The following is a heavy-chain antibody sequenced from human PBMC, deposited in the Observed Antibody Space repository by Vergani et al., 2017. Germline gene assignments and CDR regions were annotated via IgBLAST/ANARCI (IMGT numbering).Heavy chain of an antibody. J-gene: IGHJ4*02. Sequence: EVQLLESGGGLVKPGGSLRLSCAASGFTFSSYVMSWVRPAPGEGLEWVSAISVSGGSTNYADSVKCRFTISRDNSQNTLYLQMNSLRAEDTAEYYCAEGRELRRVCSGYDWFDYWGQGTLVTVSS. CDR1: GFTFSSYV. D-gene: IGHD5-12*01. CDR3: AEGRELRRVCSGYDWFDY. CDR2: ISVSGGST. V-gene: IGHV3-23*01.